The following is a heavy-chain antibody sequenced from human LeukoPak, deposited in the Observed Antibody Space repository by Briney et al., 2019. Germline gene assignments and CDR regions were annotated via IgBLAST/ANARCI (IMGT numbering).Heavy chain of an antibody. J-gene: IGHJ6*04. D-gene: IGHD3-10*01. CDR2: IIPIFGTA. CDR3: ARDPIPHYYGSGSYYNYGMDV. V-gene: IGHV1-69*06. Sequence: GASVKVSCKASGGTFSSYAISWVQQAPGQGLEWMGGIIPIFGTANYAQRFQGRVTITADKSTSTAYMELSSLRSEDTAVYYCARDPIPHYYGSGSYYNYGMDVWGKGTTVTVSS. CDR1: GGTFSSYA.